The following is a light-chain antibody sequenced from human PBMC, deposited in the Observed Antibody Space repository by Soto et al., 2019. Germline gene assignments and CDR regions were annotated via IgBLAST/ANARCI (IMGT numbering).Light chain of an antibody. Sequence: DNPMTLSPTSLSATVGDRVPITCRASQSISSYVNWYHQKPGKAPKLLIYAASTLQSGVPSRFSGSGSGTDFTLTISSLQPEDFATYYCQPLTSYPPWTSCQGTKADI. CDR2: AAS. CDR3: QPLTSYPPWT. V-gene: IGKV1-9*01. CDR1: QSISSY. J-gene: IGKJ1*01.